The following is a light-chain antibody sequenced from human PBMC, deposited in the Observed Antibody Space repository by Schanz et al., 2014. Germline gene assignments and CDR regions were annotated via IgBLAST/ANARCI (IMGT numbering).Light chain of an antibody. CDR2: DAS. CDR1: QDISSW. Sequence: DIQMTQSPSSVSASVGARVAITCRASQDISSWLAWYQQKPGKAPKLLIYDASSLQSGVPSRFSGSGSGTDFTLSISSLQPEDFATYFCQHSRGAPPTFGQGTKVDIK. V-gene: IGKV1D-12*01. CDR3: QHSRGAPPT. J-gene: IGKJ1*01.